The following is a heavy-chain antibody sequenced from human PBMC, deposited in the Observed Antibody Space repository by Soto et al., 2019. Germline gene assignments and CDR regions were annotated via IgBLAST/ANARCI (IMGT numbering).Heavy chain of an antibody. J-gene: IGHJ4*02. CDR3: KTVFEY. CDR2: IDGVGTGT. CDR1: GFNFTNYW. V-gene: IGHV3-74*01. Sequence: PGGSLRLSCAASGFNFTNYWMHWVRQVPGKGLVWVSRIDGVGTGTSYSDSVRGRFTISRDNAANMLYLQMNSLRAKDTAVYYSKTVFEYGRQGTLVTVSS. D-gene: IGHD4-17*01.